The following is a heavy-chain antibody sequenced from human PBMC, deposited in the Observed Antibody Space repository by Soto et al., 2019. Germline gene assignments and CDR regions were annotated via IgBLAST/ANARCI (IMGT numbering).Heavy chain of an antibody. Sequence: PGGSLRLSCAASGFTFSSYAMSWVRQAPGKGLEWVSAISGSGGSTYYADSVKGRFTISRDNSKNTLYLQMNSLRAEDTAVYYCAKDRWIQLWLGGMDVWGQGTTVTVSS. V-gene: IGHV3-23*01. CDR1: GFTFSSYA. CDR2: ISGSGGST. CDR3: AKDRWIQLWLGGMDV. J-gene: IGHJ6*02. D-gene: IGHD5-18*01.